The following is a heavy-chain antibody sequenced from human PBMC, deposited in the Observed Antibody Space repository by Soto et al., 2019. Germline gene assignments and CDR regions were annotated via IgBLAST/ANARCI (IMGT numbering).Heavy chain of an antibody. CDR2: ISPDDGNT. CDR3: ARVEAPFGESLH. J-gene: IGHJ4*02. V-gene: IGHV1-18*01. CDR1: CYTFSSYT. D-gene: IGHD3-10*01. Sequence: GASVKVSCKTSCYTFSSYTIAWVRQAPGQGLEWLGWISPDDGNTEYEQKFQGRVTMTADTLTNNAYMELRSLKYDDTAVYYCARVEAPFGESLHWGQGTPVTVSS.